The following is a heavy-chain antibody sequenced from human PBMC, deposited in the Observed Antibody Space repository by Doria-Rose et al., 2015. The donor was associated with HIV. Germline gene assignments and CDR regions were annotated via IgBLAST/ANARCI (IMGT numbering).Heavy chain of an antibody. D-gene: IGHD3-3*01. CDR2: PYYTGTS. CDR3: ARMGSYRELDY. V-gene: IGHV4-31*02. J-gene: IGHJ4*02. Sequence: GLESLVYPYYTGTSDYIPSLKRRLNMAVDTSKNQFSLKLSFVTVADTAVYYCARMGSYRELDYWGQGAPVIVSA.